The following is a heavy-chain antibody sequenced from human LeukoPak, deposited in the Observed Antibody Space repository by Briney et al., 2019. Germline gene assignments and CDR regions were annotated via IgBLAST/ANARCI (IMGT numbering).Heavy chain of an antibody. CDR3: ARYSGSYLITYYYCYYMDV. D-gene: IGHD1-26*01. Sequence: GESLKISCKGSGYSFTSYWIGWVRQMPGKGLEWMGIIYPGDSDTRYSPSFQGQVTISADKSISTAYLQWSSLKASDTAMYYCARYSGSYLITYYYCYYMDVWGKGTTVTVSS. J-gene: IGHJ6*03. V-gene: IGHV5-51*01. CDR2: IYPGDSDT. CDR1: GYSFTSYW.